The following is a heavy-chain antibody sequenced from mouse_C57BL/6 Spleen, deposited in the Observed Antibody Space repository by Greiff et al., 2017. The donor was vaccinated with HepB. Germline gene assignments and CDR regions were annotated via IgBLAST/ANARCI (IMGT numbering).Heavy chain of an antibody. V-gene: IGHV1-63*01. Sequence: QVQLQQSGAELVRPGTSVKMSCKASGYTFTNYWIGWAKQRPGHGLEWIGDIYPGGGYTNYNEKFKGKATLTADKSSSTAYMQFSSLTSEDSAIYYCARRDRDEGWYFDVWGTGTTVTVAS. CDR3: ARRDRDEGWYFDV. CDR1: GYTFTNYW. D-gene: IGHD3-3*01. J-gene: IGHJ1*03. CDR2: IYPGGGYT.